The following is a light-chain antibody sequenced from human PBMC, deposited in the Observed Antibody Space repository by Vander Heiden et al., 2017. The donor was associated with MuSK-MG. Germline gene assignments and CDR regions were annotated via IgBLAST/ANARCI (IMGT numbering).Light chain of an antibody. Sequence: EIVLTQSPGTLSLSPGERATLSCRASLSVSNNYLAWYQQKPGQAPRLLSSGASSRAAGIPDRFSGSGSGRDFTLTISRLEPEDFTVYYCQQDGSSPVTFGGGTKVEIK. J-gene: IGKJ4*01. CDR1: LSVSNNY. V-gene: IGKV3-20*01. CDR2: GAS. CDR3: QQDGSSPVT.